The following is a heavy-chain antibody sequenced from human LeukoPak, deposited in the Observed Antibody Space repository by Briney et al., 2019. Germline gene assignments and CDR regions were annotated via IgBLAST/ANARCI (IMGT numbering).Heavy chain of an antibody. CDR2: IYDSGST. J-gene: IGHJ3*02. CDR3: ARVLLWFGELLSIRDAFDI. D-gene: IGHD3-10*01. V-gene: IGHV4-39*07. Sequence: SETLSLTCTVSGGSIRSSYYYWGWIRQPPGKGLEWIGSIYDSGSTYYNPSLKSRVTISVDTSKNQFSLKLSSVTAADTAVYYCARVLLWFGELLSIRDAFDIWGQGTMVTVSS. CDR1: GGSIRSSYYY.